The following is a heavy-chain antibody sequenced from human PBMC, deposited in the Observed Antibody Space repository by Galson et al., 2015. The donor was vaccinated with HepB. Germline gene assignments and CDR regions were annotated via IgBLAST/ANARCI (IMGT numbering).Heavy chain of an antibody. V-gene: IGHV1-58*01. Sequence: SVKVSCKASGFTFTSSAAQWVRQARGQRLEWIGWIVVGSGNTNYAQKFQERVTITRDMSTSTAYMELSSLRSEDTAVYYCAAGGGWVGGDYWGQGTLVTVSS. D-gene: IGHD2-15*01. J-gene: IGHJ4*02. CDR1: GFTFTSSA. CDR2: IVVGSGNT. CDR3: AAGGGWVGGDY.